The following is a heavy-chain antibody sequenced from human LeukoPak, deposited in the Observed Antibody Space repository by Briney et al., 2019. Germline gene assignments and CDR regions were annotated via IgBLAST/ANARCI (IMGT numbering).Heavy chain of an antibody. CDR1: GGSISSSSYY. J-gene: IGHJ4*02. CDR2: IYYSGST. D-gene: IGHD3/OR15-3a*01. Sequence: SETLSLTCTVSGGSISSSSYYWGWIRQPPGKGLEWIGSIYYSGSTYYNPSLKSRVTISVDTSKNQFSLKLSPVTAADTAVYYCARVLGTGYFQYFDYWGQGTLVTVSS. CDR3: ARVLGTGYFQYFDY. V-gene: IGHV4-39*07.